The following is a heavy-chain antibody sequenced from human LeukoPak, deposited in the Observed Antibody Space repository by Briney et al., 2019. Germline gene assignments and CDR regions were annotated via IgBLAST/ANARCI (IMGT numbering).Heavy chain of an antibody. D-gene: IGHD6-6*01. Sequence: ASVKVSCKASGHTFTSYYMHWVRQAPGQGLEWMGIINPSGGSTSYAQKFQGRVTMTRDTSTSTVYMELSSLRSEDTAVYYCARGVRYSSSSKEGEGWFDPWGQGTLVTVFS. J-gene: IGHJ5*02. CDR2: INPSGGST. CDR3: ARGVRYSSSSKEGEGWFDP. V-gene: IGHV1-46*01. CDR1: GHTFTSYY.